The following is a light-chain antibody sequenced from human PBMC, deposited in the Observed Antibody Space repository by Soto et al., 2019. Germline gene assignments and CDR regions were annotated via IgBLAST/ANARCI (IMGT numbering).Light chain of an antibody. CDR3: QQYNNWPFS. V-gene: IGKV3-15*01. Sequence: EISMTQFPAILSASAWGGATLSCMAAQDVTTNFARYQLRRGQPPRLLIYDISTRATGVPARFSGSGSGTEFTLTISGLQSEDFALYFCQQYNNWPFSFGPGTRLEI. CDR1: QDVTTN. CDR2: DIS. J-gene: IGKJ5*01.